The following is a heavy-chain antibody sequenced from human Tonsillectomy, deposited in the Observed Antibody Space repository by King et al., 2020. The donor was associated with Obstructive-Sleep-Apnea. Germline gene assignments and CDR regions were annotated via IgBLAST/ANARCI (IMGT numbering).Heavy chain of an antibody. V-gene: IGHV3-13*01. CDR1: GFTFSSYD. D-gene: IGHD6-13*01. J-gene: IGHJ2*01. CDR2: ISITGDT. Sequence: QLVQSGGGLVQPGGALRLSCAASGFTFSSYDMHWGRQVIGKGLEWVSGISITGDTYYPGSVQGRFTISRENAKNSLYLQMNSLIAGDTAVYYCAREIATPGTWYFDLWGRGTLVIVSS. CDR3: AREIATPGTWYFDL.